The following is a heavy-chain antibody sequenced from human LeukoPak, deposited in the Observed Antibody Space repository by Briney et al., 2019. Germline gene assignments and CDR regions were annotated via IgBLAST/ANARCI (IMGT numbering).Heavy chain of an antibody. CDR2: IYSSGST. Sequence: SETLSLTCTVSGGSISSYYWSWIRQPAGKGLEWIGRIYSSGSTSYNPSLKSRVTMSVDTSKNQFSLRLSSVTAADTAVYYCARQIAAAGKAGFDYWGQGTPVTVSS. J-gene: IGHJ4*02. D-gene: IGHD6-13*01. V-gene: IGHV4-4*07. CDR3: ARQIAAAGKAGFDY. CDR1: GGSISSYY.